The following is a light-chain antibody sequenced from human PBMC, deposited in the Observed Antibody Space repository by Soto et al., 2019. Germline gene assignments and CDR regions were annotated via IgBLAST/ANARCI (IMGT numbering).Light chain of an antibody. CDR2: EVS. CDR1: SSDVGDYNY. J-gene: IGLJ1*01. Sequence: QSVLTQPASVSGSPGQSITISCTGTSSDVGDYNYVSWYQQHPGKAPKLMMYEVSNRPSGVSNRFSGSKSGNTASLTISGFQAEDEADYYCSSYTSSSTYVFGTGTKVTVL. V-gene: IGLV2-14*01. CDR3: SSYTSSSTYV.